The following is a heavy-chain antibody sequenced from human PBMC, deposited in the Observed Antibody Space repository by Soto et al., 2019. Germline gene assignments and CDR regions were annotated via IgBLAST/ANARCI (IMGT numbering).Heavy chain of an antibody. CDR2: SSPRGDTI. CDR3: AKGPHTNVGWPYYFES. D-gene: IGHD6-19*01. J-gene: IGHJ4*02. V-gene: IGHV3-48*02. Sequence: GGSLRLSCVASGFSLANYPMNWDRQTPGKGLEWISYSSPRGDTIYYADSVEGRFTISRGNARNSLSLHMSSLRDEDSALYYCAKGPHTNVGWPYYFESWGQGVPVTVSS. CDR1: GFSLANYP.